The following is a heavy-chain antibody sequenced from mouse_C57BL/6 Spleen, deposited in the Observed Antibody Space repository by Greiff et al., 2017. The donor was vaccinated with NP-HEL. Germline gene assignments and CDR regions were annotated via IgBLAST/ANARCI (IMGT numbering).Heavy chain of an antibody. CDR2: ISSGSSTI. Sequence: EVKLVESGGGLVKPGGSLKLSCAASGFTFSDYGMHWVRQAPEKGLEWVAYISSGSSTIYYADTVKGRFTISRDNAKNTRFLQMTSLRSEDTAMYYCARRYSNYVAWFAYWGQGTLVTVSA. CDR1: GFTFSDYG. J-gene: IGHJ3*01. CDR3: ARRYSNYVAWFAY. D-gene: IGHD2-5*01. V-gene: IGHV5-17*01.